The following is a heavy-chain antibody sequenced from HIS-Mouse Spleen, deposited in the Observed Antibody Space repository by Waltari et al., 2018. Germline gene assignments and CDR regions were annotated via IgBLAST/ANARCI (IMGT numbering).Heavy chain of an antibody. CDR2: IKNRGST. D-gene: IGHD5-18*01. J-gene: IGHJ4*02. CDR1: GGSFSGYY. CDR3: ASRVWGTAMPGFDY. V-gene: IGHV4-34*01. Sequence: QVQLQQWGAGLLKPSETLSLTCAVYGGSFSGYYWRWIRQPPGKGLEWIGEIKNRGSTNYNPSLKSRVTISVATSKNQFSLKLSSVTAADTAVYYCASRVWGTAMPGFDYWGQGTLVTVSS.